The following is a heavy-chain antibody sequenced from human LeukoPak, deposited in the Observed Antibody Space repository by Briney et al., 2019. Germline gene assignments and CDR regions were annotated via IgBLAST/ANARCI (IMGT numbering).Heavy chain of an antibody. Sequence: SETLSLTCTVSGGSISSYYWSWIRQPPGKGLEWIGYIYYSGSTNYNPSLKSRVTISVDTSKNQFSLKLSSVTAADTAVYYCARHLYYDILTGYYKSDAFDIWGQGTMVTVSS. J-gene: IGHJ3*02. V-gene: IGHV4-59*08. CDR1: GGSISSYY. D-gene: IGHD3-9*01. CDR2: IYYSGST. CDR3: ARHLYYDILTGYYKSDAFDI.